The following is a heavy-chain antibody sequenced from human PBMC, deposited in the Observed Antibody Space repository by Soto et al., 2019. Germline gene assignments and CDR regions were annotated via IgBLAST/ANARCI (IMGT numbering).Heavy chain of an antibody. CDR1: GFTFSSYG. Sequence: PGGSLRLSCAASGFTFSSYGMHWVRQAPGKGLEWVAVISYDGSNKYYAESVKGRFTISRDNSKNTPYLQMNSLRAEDTAVYYCAKDSLRGFILTGYPYYFDYWGQGTLVTVSS. V-gene: IGHV3-30*18. CDR2: ISYDGSNK. D-gene: IGHD3-9*01. CDR3: AKDSLRGFILTGYPYYFDY. J-gene: IGHJ4*02.